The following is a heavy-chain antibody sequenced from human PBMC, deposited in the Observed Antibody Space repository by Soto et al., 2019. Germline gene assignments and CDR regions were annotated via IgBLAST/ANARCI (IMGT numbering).Heavy chain of an antibody. D-gene: IGHD3-10*01. J-gene: IGHJ4*02. CDR2: ISAYNGNT. CDR1: CYTFTSYV. CDR3: ARELIAGSASYY. Sequence: QVQLLQSGAEVKKPGAPVKVSCKPSCYTFTSYVISWVRQAPGQGLEWMGWISAYNGNTNYAQKLQGRVTMTTDTSTGTAHMELRSLSSDDTAVYCCARELIAGSASYYGGQGTLVTFSS. V-gene: IGHV1-18*01.